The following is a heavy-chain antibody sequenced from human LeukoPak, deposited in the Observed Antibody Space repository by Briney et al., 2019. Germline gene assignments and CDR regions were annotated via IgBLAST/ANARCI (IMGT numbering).Heavy chain of an antibody. CDR3: ARNGIGSLDAFDI. CDR1: GFTFSSYW. CDR2: IKQDGSEK. Sequence: GGSLRLSCAASGFTFSSYWMSWVRQAPGKGLEWVANIKQDGSEKYYVDSVKGRFTISRDNSKNTLYLQMNSLRAEDTAVYYCARNGIGSLDAFDIWGQGTMVTVSS. V-gene: IGHV3-7*01. J-gene: IGHJ3*02. D-gene: IGHD6-25*01.